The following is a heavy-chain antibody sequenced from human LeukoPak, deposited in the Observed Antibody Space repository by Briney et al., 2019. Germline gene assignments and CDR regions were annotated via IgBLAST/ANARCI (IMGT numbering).Heavy chain of an antibody. Sequence: ASVKVSCKASGYSFTSYGLSWVRQAPGQGLEWMGWISAYNGNTNYAQKLQGRVTMTTDTSTSTAYMELRSLRSDDTAVYYCARDLRAMGDFDYWGQGTLVTVSS. CDR1: GYSFTSYG. CDR3: ARDLRAMGDFDY. D-gene: IGHD5-18*01. J-gene: IGHJ4*02. CDR2: ISAYNGNT. V-gene: IGHV1-18*01.